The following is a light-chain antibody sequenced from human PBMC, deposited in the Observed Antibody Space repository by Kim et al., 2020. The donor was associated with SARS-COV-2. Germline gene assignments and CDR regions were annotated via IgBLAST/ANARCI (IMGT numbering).Light chain of an antibody. Sequence: SPRASSSLSSRASQTVRSNYLAWYQQTPGQAPRLLMFGASTRATGIPARFSGSWSGTDFTLTISRLEPEDFAVYYCQQYAGSPLTFGGGTTVDIK. J-gene: IGKJ4*01. CDR3: QQYAGSPLT. CDR1: QTVRSNY. V-gene: IGKV3-20*01. CDR2: GAS.